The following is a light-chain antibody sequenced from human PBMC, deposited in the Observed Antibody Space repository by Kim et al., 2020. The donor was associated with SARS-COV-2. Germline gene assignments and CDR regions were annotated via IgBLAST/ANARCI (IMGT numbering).Light chain of an antibody. CDR3: TQGSHWPPT. Sequence: QPASISCRSNQNREHSDGNTYLNGCHQRTAQSPRRLIIEVSNRDSGVPDRCSGSGSGTDFTLNINRGAAEDVGVYYCTQGSHWPPTFGQGTKLEI. J-gene: IGKJ1*01. V-gene: IGKV2-30*02. CDR1: QNREHSDGNTY. CDR2: EVS.